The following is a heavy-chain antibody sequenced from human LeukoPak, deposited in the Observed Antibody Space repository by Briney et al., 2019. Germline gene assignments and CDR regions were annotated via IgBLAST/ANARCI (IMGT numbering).Heavy chain of an antibody. CDR3: ARALGYSGYDSGVFGY. J-gene: IGHJ4*02. V-gene: IGHV1-8*01. D-gene: IGHD5-12*01. CDR1: GYTFTSYD. Sequence: ASVKVSCKASGYTFTSYDINWVRQATGQGLEWMGWMNPSSGNTGYAQKFQGRVTMTRNTSISTAYMELSSLRSEDTAVYYCARALGYSGYDSGVFGYWGQGTLVTVSS. CDR2: MNPSSGNT.